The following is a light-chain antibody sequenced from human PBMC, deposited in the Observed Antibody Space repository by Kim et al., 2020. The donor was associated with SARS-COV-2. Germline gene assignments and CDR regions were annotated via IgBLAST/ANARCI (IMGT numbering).Light chain of an antibody. Sequence: VSPGQKASITFSGNKLGDKYVCWDQQKPGQSPVLVIYQDINRPSGIPERFSGSNSGNTATLTISGTQAMDEADYYCQAWDSSTVVFGGGTQLTVL. CDR1: KLGDKY. CDR2: QDI. CDR3: QAWDSSTVV. V-gene: IGLV3-1*01. J-gene: IGLJ2*01.